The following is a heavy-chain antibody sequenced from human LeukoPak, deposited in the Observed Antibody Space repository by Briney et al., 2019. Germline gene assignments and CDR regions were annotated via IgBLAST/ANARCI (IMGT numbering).Heavy chain of an antibody. CDR2: IKSISDGGTT. V-gene: IGHV3-15*01. CDR1: GFTFSNAW. J-gene: IGHJ4*02. CDR3: MSDLDN. Sequence: GGSLRLSCAASGFTFSNAWMSWVRQAPGKGLEWVGRIKSISDGGTTDDAAPVKGRFTISRDDSKNTLYLQMNSLKTEDTAIYYCMSDLDNWGQGTLVTVSS.